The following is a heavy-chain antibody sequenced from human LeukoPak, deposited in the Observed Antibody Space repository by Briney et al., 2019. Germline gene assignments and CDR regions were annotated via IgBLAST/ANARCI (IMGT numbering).Heavy chain of an antibody. CDR1: GFTFSSYG. CDR2: IRSDRVTT. J-gene: IGHJ5*02. D-gene: IGHD1-1*01. Sequence: GGSLRLSCAASGFTFSSYGMHWVRQAPGKGLEWVSAIRSDRVTTYDADSVKGRFTISRDNSKNTLFLEMKSLRAEDTAVYYCARVQLSAEGGELDPWGQGTLVIVSS. CDR3: ARVQLSAEGGELDP. V-gene: IGHV3-23*01.